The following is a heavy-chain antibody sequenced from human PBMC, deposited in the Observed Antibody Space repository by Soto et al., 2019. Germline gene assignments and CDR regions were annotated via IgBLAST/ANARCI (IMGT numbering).Heavy chain of an antibody. Sequence: GESLKISCKGSGYTFTNYWIGWVRQMPGKGLEWMGIINPRDSDSRYSPSFQGQVTISADKSISTAYLQWSSLKASDTAMYYCAREGLYSAYGMDVWGQGTTVTVSS. V-gene: IGHV5-51*01. CDR2: INPRDSDS. CDR1: GYTFTNYW. CDR3: AREGLYSAYGMDV. D-gene: IGHD5-12*01. J-gene: IGHJ6*02.